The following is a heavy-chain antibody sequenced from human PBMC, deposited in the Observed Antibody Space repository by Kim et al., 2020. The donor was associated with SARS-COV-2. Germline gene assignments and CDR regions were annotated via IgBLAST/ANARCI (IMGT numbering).Heavy chain of an antibody. CDR3: ARERRSGTYSYFDY. D-gene: IGHD3-10*01. V-gene: IGHV4-59*01. Sequence: SPSLKGQVTTSVDTSKNRFSLKLNSVTAAETAVYYCARERRSGTYSYFDYWGQGTVVTVSS. J-gene: IGHJ4*02.